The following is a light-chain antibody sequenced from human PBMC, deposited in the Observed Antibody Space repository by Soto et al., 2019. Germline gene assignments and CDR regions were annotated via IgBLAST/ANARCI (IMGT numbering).Light chain of an antibody. V-gene: IGKV3-20*01. Sequence: EIVLTQSPGTLSLSPGERATLSCRASQSVNNNYLAWYQQKPGQAPRLLIYGASSRATGIPDRFSGSGSGTDFSLTSSRLEPEDFAVYYCQQYGSSQYTFGQGTKLEIK. CDR3: QQYGSSQYT. J-gene: IGKJ2*01. CDR2: GAS. CDR1: QSVNNNY.